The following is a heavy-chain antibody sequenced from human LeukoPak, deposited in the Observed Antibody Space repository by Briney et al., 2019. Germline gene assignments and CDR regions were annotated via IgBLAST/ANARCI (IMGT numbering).Heavy chain of an antibody. CDR1: GGTFSSYA. J-gene: IGHJ4*02. V-gene: IGHV1-69*05. D-gene: IGHD4-17*01. Sequence: SVKVSCKASGGTFSSYAISWVRQAPGQGLEWMGRIIPIFGTANYAQRFQGRVTITTDESTSTAYMELSSLRSEDTAVYYCARGQSTVTMKSYYFDYWGQGTLVTVSS. CDR3: ARGQSTVTMKSYYFDY. CDR2: IIPIFGTA.